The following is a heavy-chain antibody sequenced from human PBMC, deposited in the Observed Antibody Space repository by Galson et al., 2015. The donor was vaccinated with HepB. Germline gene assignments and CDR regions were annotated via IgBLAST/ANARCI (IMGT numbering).Heavy chain of an antibody. CDR3: GRDVGP. Sequence: SLRLACAAAGVTGNNNYMSWVRQAPGEGLEWVSLIYSGGTTHYAGSVKVRFTISRDSSMNTLYLQMNSLRAEDTAVYYCGRDVGPWGQGTLVTVSS. J-gene: IGHJ5*02. CDR2: IYSGGTT. CDR1: GVTGNNNY. V-gene: IGHV3-53*01.